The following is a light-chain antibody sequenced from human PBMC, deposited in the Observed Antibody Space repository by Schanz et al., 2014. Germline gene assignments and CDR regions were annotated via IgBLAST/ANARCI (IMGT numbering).Light chain of an antibody. V-gene: IGKV3-20*01. CDR2: GAS. Sequence: EIVLTQSPAIVSVSPGERATLSCRASQSVTTNLAWYQHKPGQAPRLLIYGASSRATGIPDRFSGSGSGTDFTLTISRLEPEDFAVYYCQQYGSSPRTFGQGTKVEIK. J-gene: IGKJ1*01. CDR3: QQYGSSPRT. CDR1: QSVTTN.